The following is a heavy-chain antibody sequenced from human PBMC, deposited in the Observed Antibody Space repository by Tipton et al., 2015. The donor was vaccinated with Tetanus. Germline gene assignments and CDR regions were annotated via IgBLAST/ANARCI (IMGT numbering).Heavy chain of an antibody. CDR2: IYTSGST. V-gene: IGHV4-4*07. D-gene: IGHD6-13*01. Sequence: LRLSCSVSGDSISSFYWSWIRQPAGKGLEWIGRIYTSGSTNYNPSLKSRVTMSVDTSKRQFSLKLNSVTAADTAVYYCARGWGSSWYYFDYWGQGILVIVSA. CDR3: ARGWGSSWYYFDY. J-gene: IGHJ4*02. CDR1: GDSISSFY.